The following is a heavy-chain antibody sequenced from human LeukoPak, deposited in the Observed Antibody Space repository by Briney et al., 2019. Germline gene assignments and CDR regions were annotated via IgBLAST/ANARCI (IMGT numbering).Heavy chain of an antibody. J-gene: IGHJ4*02. CDR1: LFTFSTYL. V-gene: IGHV3-23*01. Sequence: VSLRLSCAASLFTFSTYLMRWVRHAPGKGLEWVSSITDTGRSTYYADSVKRRFTISRDNSKNTLYLQMNSLGAEDTVLYYCAKAVGTSGNNPSDAWGQGTLVTVSS. D-gene: IGHD1-26*01. CDR3: AKAVGTSGNNPSDA. CDR2: ITDTGRST.